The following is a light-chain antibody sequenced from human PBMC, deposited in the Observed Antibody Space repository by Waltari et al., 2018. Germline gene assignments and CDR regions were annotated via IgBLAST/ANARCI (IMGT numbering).Light chain of an antibody. CDR3: SSYTRRNTPSSV. J-gene: IGLJ1*01. CDR2: EVT. Sequence: QSALTQPASVSGSPGQSITISCTGTSSDIGGYDYVSWSQQHPGKAPKLLIYEVTNRPSGVSNRFSGSKSGNTASLAISGLQPEDEADYYCSSYTRRNTPSSVFGTGTQVTVL. CDR1: SSDIGGYDY. V-gene: IGLV2-14*01.